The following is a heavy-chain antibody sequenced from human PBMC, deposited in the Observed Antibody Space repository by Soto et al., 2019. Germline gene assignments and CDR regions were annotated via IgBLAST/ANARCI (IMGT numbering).Heavy chain of an antibody. V-gene: IGHV4-39*01. Sequence: PSETLSLTCTVSGGSISSSSYYWGWIRQPPGKGLEWIGSIYYSGSTYYNPSLKSRVTISVDTSKNQFSLKLSSVTAADTAVYYCARHVGRDYFDYWGQGTLVTVSS. CDR1: GGSISSSSYY. J-gene: IGHJ4*02. CDR3: ARHVGRDYFDY. D-gene: IGHD3-16*01. CDR2: IYYSGST.